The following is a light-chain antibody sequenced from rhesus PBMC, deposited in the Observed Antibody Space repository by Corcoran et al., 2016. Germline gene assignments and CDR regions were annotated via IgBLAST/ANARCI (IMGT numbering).Light chain of an antibody. CDR1: QAISNT. V-gene: IGKV1-33*02. J-gene: IGKJ4*01. CDR3: QHGYGTPLT. CDR2: YAA. Sequence: DIQMTQSPSSLSASVGDTVTITCRASQAISNTFAWHQQKPGKVPKLLSYYAATLQSGVPSRFSGGGSGTDVTLTISNVQPEDFATYYCQHGYGTPLTFGGGAKVEIK.